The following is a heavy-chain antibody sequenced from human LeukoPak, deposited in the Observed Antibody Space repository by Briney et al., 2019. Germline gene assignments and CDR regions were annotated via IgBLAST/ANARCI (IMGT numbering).Heavy chain of an antibody. Sequence: SETLSLTCAVYGGSFSGYYWSWIRQPPGKGLEWIGEINHSGSTNYNPSLKSRVTISVDTSKNQFSLKLSSVTAADTAVYYCARASAIRYFDWLPFDYWGQGTLVTVSS. J-gene: IGHJ4*02. V-gene: IGHV4-34*01. CDR2: INHSGST. CDR1: GGSFSGYY. CDR3: ARASAIRYFDWLPFDY. D-gene: IGHD3-9*01.